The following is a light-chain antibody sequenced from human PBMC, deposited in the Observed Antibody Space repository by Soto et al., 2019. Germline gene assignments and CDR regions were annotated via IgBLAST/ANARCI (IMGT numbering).Light chain of an antibody. CDR1: QSVSSSY. CDR3: QQYGSSPLT. V-gene: IGKV3-20*01. J-gene: IGKJ4*01. CDR2: GAS. Sequence: IVLTQSPGTLSLSPGERATLSCRASQSVSSSYLAWYQQKPGKAPRLLIYGASSRATGIPDRFSGSGSGTDFTLTISRLEPEDFAVYYCQQYGSSPLTFGGGTKVDIK.